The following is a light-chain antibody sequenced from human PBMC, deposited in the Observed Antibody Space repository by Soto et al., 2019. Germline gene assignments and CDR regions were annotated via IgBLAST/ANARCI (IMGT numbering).Light chain of an antibody. V-gene: IGLV2-14*03. CDR3: SSYSTRAALGVR. CDR2: DVT. CDR1: STEVGSYNY. Sequence: QSMLTQPASVSGSPGQSITISCTGTSTEVGSYNYVCWFQQYPGKAPKLIIYDVTNRPSGVSNRFSGSESGTTASLTISGLQPEAEADYYCSSYSTRAALGVRFGGGTQLTVL. J-gene: IGLJ2*01.